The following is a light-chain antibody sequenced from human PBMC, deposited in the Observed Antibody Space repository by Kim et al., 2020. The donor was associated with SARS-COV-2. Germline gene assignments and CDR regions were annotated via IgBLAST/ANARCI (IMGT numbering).Light chain of an antibody. Sequence: ASVGDRITITCRASQSISSYLNWYQQKPGTAPKVLIYATSSLQSWVPSRFSGSGSGTDFTLTISSLQPEDFATYYCQQTYSTPITFGQGTRLEIK. CDR3: QQTYSTPIT. CDR1: QSISSY. J-gene: IGKJ5*01. CDR2: ATS. V-gene: IGKV1-39*01.